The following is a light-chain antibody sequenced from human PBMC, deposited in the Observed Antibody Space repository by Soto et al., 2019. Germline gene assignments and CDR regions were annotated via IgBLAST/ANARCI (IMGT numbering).Light chain of an antibody. V-gene: IGKV1-5*01. CDR1: QRIGTS. J-gene: IGKJ1*01. CDR3: HQYHTYSWT. Sequence: DIQLTQSPSTLSASVWDSVTITCRASQRIGTSLAWYKHKAGKAPKLSIYDASTLEGGVPSRVSGSGSGTEFTLTIGSLQHDDVATYECHQYHTYSWTFGQGTKVDIK. CDR2: DAS.